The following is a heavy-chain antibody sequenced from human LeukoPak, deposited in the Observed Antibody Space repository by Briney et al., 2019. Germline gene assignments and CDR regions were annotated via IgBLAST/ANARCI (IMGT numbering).Heavy chain of an antibody. V-gene: IGHV1-3*01. CDR3: ARGRDIEMPTQSTVPIYDY. CDR1: GYTFNNYA. Sequence: GASVKVSCKASGYTFNNYAMQWVRQAPGQRLEWMGWIIAGNGNTKYSQKFQGRVTITRDTFASTAYMELSSLRSEDTAVYYCARGRDIEMPTQSTVPIYDYWGQGTLITVSS. CDR2: IIAGNGNT. J-gene: IGHJ4*02. D-gene: IGHD5-24*01.